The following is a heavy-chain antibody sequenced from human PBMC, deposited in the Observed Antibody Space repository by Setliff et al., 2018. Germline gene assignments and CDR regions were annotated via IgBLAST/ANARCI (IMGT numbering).Heavy chain of an antibody. CDR1: GFSFTNYW. V-gene: IGHV5-51*01. D-gene: IGHD3-10*01. J-gene: IGHJ3*02. Sequence: GESLTISCQTSGFSFTNYWVAWVRQTPGKGLERMGIIYPGDSDTRYSPSFEGQLTIPADKSISTTYVQWSSLKASDTAMYYCARPIGGNYYGAFENWGQGTMVTVSS. CDR3: ARPIGGNYYGAFEN. CDR2: IYPGDSDT.